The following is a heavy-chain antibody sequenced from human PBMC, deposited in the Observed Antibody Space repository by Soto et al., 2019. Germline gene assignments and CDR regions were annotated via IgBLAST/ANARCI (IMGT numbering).Heavy chain of an antibody. J-gene: IGHJ5*02. CDR2: ISSSGSTI. CDR3: ARGLPAGPAAPRGSWFDP. D-gene: IGHD2-2*01. CDR1: GFTFSDYY. Sequence: QVQLVESGGGLVKPGGSLRLSCAACGFTFSDYYMSWIRQAPGKGLEWVSYISSSGSTIYYADSVKGRFTISRDNAKNSLYLQMNSLRAEDTAVYYCARGLPAGPAAPRGSWFDPWGQGTLVTVSS. V-gene: IGHV3-11*01.